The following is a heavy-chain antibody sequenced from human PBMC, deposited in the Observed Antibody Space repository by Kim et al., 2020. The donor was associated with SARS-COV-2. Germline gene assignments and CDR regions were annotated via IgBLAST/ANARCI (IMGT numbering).Heavy chain of an antibody. D-gene: IGHD3-3*01. J-gene: IGHJ6*02. Sequence: GGSLRLSCAASGFTFDDYAMHWVRQVPGKGLEWVSGISWNSGTIGKADSVKGRFTFSRDNAKNSLYMQMNSQSAEDTALYYCAKDISPITSFGAGYYGIDNWGQGTTVTVSS. CDR2: ISWNSGTI. CDR3: AKDISPITSFGAGYYGIDN. CDR1: GFTFDDYA. V-gene: IGHV3-9*01.